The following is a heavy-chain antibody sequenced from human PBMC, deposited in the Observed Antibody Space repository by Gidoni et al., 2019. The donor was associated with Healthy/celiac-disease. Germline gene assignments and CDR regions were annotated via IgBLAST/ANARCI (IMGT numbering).Heavy chain of an antibody. D-gene: IGHD3-3*01. J-gene: IGHJ3*02. CDR1: GVTFSSYA. V-gene: IGHV3-23*01. CDR3: AKEIFGVVTTTGAFDI. Sequence: EVQRLEPGGGLVQPGGSVRLSCAASGVTFSSYAMSWVRQAPGKGLEWVSAISGSGGSTYYADSVTGRFTISSDNSKNTLYLQMNSLRAEDTAVYYCAKEIFGVVTTTGAFDIWGQGTMVTVSS. CDR2: ISGSGGST.